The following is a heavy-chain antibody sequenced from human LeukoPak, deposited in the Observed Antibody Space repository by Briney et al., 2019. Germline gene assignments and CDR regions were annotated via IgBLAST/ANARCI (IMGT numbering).Heavy chain of an antibody. CDR2: IIPIFGTA. CDR3: ARARPYYYDSSGYEGWFDP. D-gene: IGHD3-22*01. CDR1: GGTFSSYA. J-gene: IGHJ5*02. V-gene: IGHV1-69*13. Sequence: ASVKVSCKASGGTFSSYAISWVRQAPGQGLEWMGGIIPIFGTANYAQKFQGRVTITADESTSTAYMELSSLRSEDTAVYYCARARPYYYDSSGYEGWFDPWGQGTLVTVSS.